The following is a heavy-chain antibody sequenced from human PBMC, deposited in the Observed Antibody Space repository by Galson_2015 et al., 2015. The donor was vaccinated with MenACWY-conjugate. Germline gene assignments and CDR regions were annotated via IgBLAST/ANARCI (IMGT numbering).Heavy chain of an antibody. CDR2: IKEDGSEK. CDR3: ARGHYGMDV. J-gene: IGHJ6*02. CDR1: GFTFRNYW. V-gene: IGHV3-7*03. Sequence: SLRLSCAASGFTFRNYWMTWVRQAPGKGLEWVASIKEDGSEKYYVGSVKGRFTISRDNAKNSLYLEMNSLRVEDTAVYSCARGHYGMDVWGQGTTVTASS.